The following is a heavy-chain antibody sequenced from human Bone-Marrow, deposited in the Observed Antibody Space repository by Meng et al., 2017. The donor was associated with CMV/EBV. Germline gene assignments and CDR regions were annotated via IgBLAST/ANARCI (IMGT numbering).Heavy chain of an antibody. CDR3: ARIYYDFWSGYYKGGYYFDY. V-gene: IGHV3-11*04. J-gene: IGHJ4*02. D-gene: IGHD3-3*01. CDR1: GFTFSDYY. CDR2: ISSGGSNI. Sequence: GGSLRLSCAASGFTFSDYYITWIRQAPGKGLEWVSYISSGGSNIYYADSVKGRFTISRDNAKNSVHLQMNSLRDEDTAVYYCARIYYDFWSGYYKGGYYFDYWSQGQRVTGSS.